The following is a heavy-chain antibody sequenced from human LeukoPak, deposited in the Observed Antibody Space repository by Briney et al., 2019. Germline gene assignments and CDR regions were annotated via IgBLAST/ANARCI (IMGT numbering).Heavy chain of an antibody. Sequence: SETLSLTCAVSGGSISSSNWWSWVRQPPAKGLEWIGEIYHSGSTNYNPSLKSRVTISVDKSKNQFSLKLSSVTAADTAVYYCASRPSKIAVAGRGSAFDIWGQGTMVTVSS. D-gene: IGHD6-19*01. J-gene: IGHJ3*02. CDR2: IYHSGST. CDR1: GGSISSSNW. V-gene: IGHV4-4*02. CDR3: ASRPSKIAVAGRGSAFDI.